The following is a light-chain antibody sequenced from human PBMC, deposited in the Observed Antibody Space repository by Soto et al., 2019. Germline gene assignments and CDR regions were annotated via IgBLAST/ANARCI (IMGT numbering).Light chain of an antibody. J-gene: IGKJ4*01. CDR1: QSISSW. CDR2: KAS. CDR3: QQYNNWPQIT. Sequence: IQMTQSPSTLSASVGDRVTITCRASQSISSWLAWYQQKPGKAPKLLIYKASSLESGVPSRFSGSGSGTEFTLTISSLQSEDFAVYYCQQYNNWPQITFGGGTKVDIK. V-gene: IGKV1-5*03.